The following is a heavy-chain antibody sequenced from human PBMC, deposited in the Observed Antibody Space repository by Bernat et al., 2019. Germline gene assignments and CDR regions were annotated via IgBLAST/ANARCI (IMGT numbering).Heavy chain of an antibody. CDR1: GFTFSVSG. Sequence: QVQLVESGGGVVQPGRSLRLSCAASGFTFSVSGIHWVRQAPGKGLEWVTFIQYDGNTKYYADSVKGRFTISRDNSRNTVSLQMNSLRAEDTSVYYCAREGSGYKIHAFDIWGRGTMVTVSS. V-gene: IGHV3-33*01. J-gene: IGHJ3*02. CDR3: AREGSGYKIHAFDI. CDR2: IQYDGNTK. D-gene: IGHD5-12*01.